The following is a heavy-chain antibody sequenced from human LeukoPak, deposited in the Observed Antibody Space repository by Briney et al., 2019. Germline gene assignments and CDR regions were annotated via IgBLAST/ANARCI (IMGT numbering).Heavy chain of an antibody. CDR1: GGSMYSSTYY. CDR2: IYYSGSN. CDR3: VGAPFTSLVWKAHFDN. Sequence: SETLSLTCSVSGGSMYSSTYYWGWMRQPPGKGLEGIGNIYYSGSNYYNPSLNSRVTRSVATSIDQSSLKLNSGPAADTAVDYGVGAPFTSLVWKAHFDNWGQGTLVTVSS. D-gene: IGHD3-10*01. V-gene: IGHV4-39*01. J-gene: IGHJ4*02.